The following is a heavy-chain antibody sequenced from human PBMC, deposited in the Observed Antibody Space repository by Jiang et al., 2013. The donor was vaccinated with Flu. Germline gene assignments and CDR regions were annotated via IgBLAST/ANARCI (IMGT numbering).Heavy chain of an antibody. CDR2: IDHSGRT. Sequence: KGLEWIGEIDHSGRTNHNPSFKSRVIISVDESKNQFSLKLTSVTAADTAVYYCARVGSTVNRPPFDYWGQGTLVTVS. J-gene: IGHJ4*02. V-gene: IGHV4-4*02. CDR3: ARVGSTVNRPPFDY. D-gene: IGHD4-17*01.